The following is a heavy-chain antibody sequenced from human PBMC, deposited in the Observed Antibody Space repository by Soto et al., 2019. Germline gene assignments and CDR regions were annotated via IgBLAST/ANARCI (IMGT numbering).Heavy chain of an antibody. V-gene: IGHV3-48*03. CDR3: AREVYYDSSGYSEHGMDV. D-gene: IGHD3-22*01. CDR1: GFTFSSYE. J-gene: IGHJ6*02. CDR2: ISSSGSTI. Sequence: GSLRLSCASSGFTFSSYEMNWVRQAPGKGLEWVSYISSSGSTIYYADSVKGRFTISRDNAKNSLYLQMNSLRAEDTAVYYCAREVYYDSSGYSEHGMDVWGQGTTVTVS.